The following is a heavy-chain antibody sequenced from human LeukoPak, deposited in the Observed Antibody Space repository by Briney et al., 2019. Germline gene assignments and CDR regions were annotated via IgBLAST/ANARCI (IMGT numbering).Heavy chain of an antibody. J-gene: IGHJ4*02. D-gene: IGHD2-2*01. CDR2: IYPGDSET. CDR3: ALQPGYCSSASCSHFDF. CDR1: GYSFTSYW. V-gene: IGHV5-51*01. Sequence: GESLKISCKGSGYSFTSYWIGWVRQMPGKGLEWMGIIYPGDSETRYSPSFQGQVTISADKSISTAYLQWSSLKASDTAMYYCALQPGYCSSASCSHFDFWGQGTLVTVSS.